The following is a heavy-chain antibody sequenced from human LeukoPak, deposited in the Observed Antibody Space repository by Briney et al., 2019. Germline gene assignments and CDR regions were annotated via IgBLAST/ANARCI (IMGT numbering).Heavy chain of an antibody. V-gene: IGHV3-23*01. CDR3: AKVAGGVATDY. CDR2: ISGSGGST. D-gene: IGHD2-15*01. CDR1: GFTVSSNY. J-gene: IGHJ4*02. Sequence: GGSLRLSCAASGFTVSSNYMSWVRQAPGKGLEWVSVISGSGGSTYYADSVKGRFTISRDNSKNTVYLQMNILRAEDTAVYYCAKVAGGVATDYWGQGTLVTVSS.